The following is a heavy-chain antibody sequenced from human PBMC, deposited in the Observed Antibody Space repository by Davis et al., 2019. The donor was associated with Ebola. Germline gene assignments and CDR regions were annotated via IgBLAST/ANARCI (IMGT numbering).Heavy chain of an antibody. CDR2: ICGSCGNT. V-gene: IGHV3-23*01. J-gene: IGHJ4*02. CDR1: GFTFSNFA. Sequence: GESLKISCAASGFTFSNFAMSWVRQAPGKGLEWVSSICGSCGNTYYADSVKGRFTISRDNSKNTLYLQMNSLRADDTAVYYCASLGGVIDYWGQGTLVTVSS. D-gene: IGHD2-8*01. CDR3: ASLGGVIDY.